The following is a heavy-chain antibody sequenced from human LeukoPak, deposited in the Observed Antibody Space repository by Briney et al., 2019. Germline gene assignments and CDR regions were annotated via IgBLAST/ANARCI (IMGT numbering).Heavy chain of an antibody. Sequence: PGGSLRLSCAASGFTFSSYSMNWVRQAPGKGLEWVSSISSSSSYIYYADSVKGRFTISRDNAKNSLYLQMNSLRAEDTAVYYCAREKSDIVATINYWGQGTLVTVSS. CDR2: ISSSSSYI. CDR3: AREKSDIVATINY. D-gene: IGHD5-12*01. J-gene: IGHJ4*02. V-gene: IGHV3-21*01. CDR1: GFTFSSYS.